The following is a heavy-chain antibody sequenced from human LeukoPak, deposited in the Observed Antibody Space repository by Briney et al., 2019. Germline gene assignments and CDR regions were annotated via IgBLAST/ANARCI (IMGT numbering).Heavy chain of an antibody. Sequence: GASVKVSCKASGYTFTSYGISWVRQAPGQGLEWMGWISAYNGNTNYAQKLQGRVTMTTDTSTSTAYMELRSLRSDDTAVYYCARDKLRFLELGVGAFDIWGRGTMVTVSS. J-gene: IGHJ3*02. CDR1: GYTFTSYG. D-gene: IGHD3-3*01. V-gene: IGHV1-18*01. CDR2: ISAYNGNT. CDR3: ARDKLRFLELGVGAFDI.